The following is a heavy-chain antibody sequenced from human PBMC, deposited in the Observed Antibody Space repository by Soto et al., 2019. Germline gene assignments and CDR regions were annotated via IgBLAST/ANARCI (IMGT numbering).Heavy chain of an antibody. CDR1: GFTFNNYA. J-gene: IGHJ6*02. Sequence: PGGSLRLSCAASGFTFNNYAMNWVRQAPGKGLEWVSAISGSGGSAYYADSVQGRFIISRDNSKNTLYLQMNSLRAEDAAIYYCAKGHCSSTSCYTVRNYYYYGMDVWGQGTTVTVSS. V-gene: IGHV3-23*01. CDR3: AKGHCSSTSCYTVRNYYYYGMDV. D-gene: IGHD2-2*02. CDR2: ISGSGGSA.